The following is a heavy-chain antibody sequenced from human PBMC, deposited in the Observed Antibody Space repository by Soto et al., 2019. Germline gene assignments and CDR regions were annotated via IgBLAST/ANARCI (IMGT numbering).Heavy chain of an antibody. J-gene: IGHJ6*02. D-gene: IGHD6-6*01. CDR3: STSSRNEYHFAMDA. CDR1: GLSVSSSY. CDR2: IYSGGST. Sequence: EVHLVETGGGLIQPGGSLRLSCAASGLSVSSSYMSWVRQASGKGLEWVSVIYSGGSTHDADSVKGRFTISRDNSKNTVHLQMNSLRVDDTAVYFCSTSSRNEYHFAMDAWGQGTTVIVSS. V-gene: IGHV3-53*02.